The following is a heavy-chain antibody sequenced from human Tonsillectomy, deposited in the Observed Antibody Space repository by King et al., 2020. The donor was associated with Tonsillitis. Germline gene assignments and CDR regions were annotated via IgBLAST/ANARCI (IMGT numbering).Heavy chain of an antibody. CDR1: GFMFSSYA. CDR2: ISGSGGNT. J-gene: IGHJ6*03. CDR3: AKSGGVAATGTFRDYYYYYMDV. V-gene: IGHV3-23*01. D-gene: IGHD6-13*01. Sequence: VKLLESGGGLVQPGGSLTLSCAASGFMFSSYAMSWVRQAPGKGLEWVSAISGSGGNTFYVDSVKGRFTISRDNSKNTLSLQMNSLRAEDTAAYYCAKSGGVAATGTFRDYYYYYMDVWGKGTTVTVSS.